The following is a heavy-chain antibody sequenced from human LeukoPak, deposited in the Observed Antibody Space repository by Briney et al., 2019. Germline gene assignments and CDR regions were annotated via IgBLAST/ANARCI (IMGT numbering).Heavy chain of an antibody. CDR1: GFTFSSYE. J-gene: IGHJ6*03. V-gene: IGHV3-48*03. Sequence: PGGSLRLSCAASGFTFSSYEMNWVRQAPGKGLGWVSYISSSGSTIYYADSVKGRFTISRDNAKASLYLQMNSLRAEDTAVYYCARDPHTAMVPWYMDVWGKGTTVTVSS. CDR3: ARDPHTAMVPWYMDV. D-gene: IGHD5-18*01. CDR2: ISSSGSTI.